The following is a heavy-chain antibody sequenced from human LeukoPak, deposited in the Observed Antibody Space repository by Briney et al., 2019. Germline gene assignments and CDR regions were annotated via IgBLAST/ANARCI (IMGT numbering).Heavy chain of an antibody. V-gene: IGHV4-34*01. CDR2: INHSGST. D-gene: IGHD3-22*01. Sequence: PSETLSLTCAVYGGSFSGYYWSWIRQPPGKGLEWIGEINHSGSTNYNPSLKSRVTISVDTSKNQFSLKLSSVTAADTAVYYCARRGYDSSGYYSDYWGQGTLVTVSS. J-gene: IGHJ4*02. CDR1: GGSFSGYY. CDR3: ARRGYDSSGYYSDY.